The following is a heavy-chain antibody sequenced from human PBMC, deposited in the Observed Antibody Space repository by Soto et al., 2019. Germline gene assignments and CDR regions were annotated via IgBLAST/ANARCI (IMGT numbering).Heavy chain of an antibody. D-gene: IGHD4-17*01. V-gene: IGHV1-18*04. J-gene: IGHJ5*02. CDR2: ISAYNGNT. Sequence: QVQLVQSGAEVKKPGASVKVSCKASGYTFTSYGISWVRQAPGQGLEWMGWISAYNGNTNYAQKLQGRGTMTTDTSTSPAYMELRSLRSDDTAVYYCARDVVRHDYGDYWGRFDPWGQGTLVTVSS. CDR1: GYTFTSYG. CDR3: ARDVVRHDYGDYWGRFDP.